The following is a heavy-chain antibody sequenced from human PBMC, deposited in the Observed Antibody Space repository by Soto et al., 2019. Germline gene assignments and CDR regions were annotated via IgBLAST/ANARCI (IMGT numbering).Heavy chain of an antibody. Sequence: EVQLLESGGGLVPPGGSLRLSCAASGFTFSSYAMSWVRQAPGKGLEWVSAISGSGGSTYYADSVKGRFTISRDNSKNTLSLQMNSLRAEDTAVYYCAKARAAGTWSYYGMDVWGQGTTVTVSS. CDR3: AKARAAGTWSYYGMDV. D-gene: IGHD6-13*01. J-gene: IGHJ6*02. CDR1: GFTFSSYA. V-gene: IGHV3-23*01. CDR2: ISGSGGST.